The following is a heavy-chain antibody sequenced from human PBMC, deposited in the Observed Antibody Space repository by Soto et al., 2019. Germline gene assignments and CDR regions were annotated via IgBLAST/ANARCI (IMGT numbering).Heavy chain of an antibody. D-gene: IGHD6-6*01. V-gene: IGHV1-69*02. J-gene: IGHJ5*02. CDR3: ARSKSSSIATENWFDP. CDR1: GGTFSSYT. CDR2: IIPILGIA. Sequence: QVRLVQSGAEVKKPGSSVKVSCKASGGTFSSYTISWVRQAPGQGLEWMGRIIPILGIANYAQKFQGRVTITADKSTSTAYMELSSLRSEDTAVYYCARSKSSSIATENWFDPWGQGTLVTVSS.